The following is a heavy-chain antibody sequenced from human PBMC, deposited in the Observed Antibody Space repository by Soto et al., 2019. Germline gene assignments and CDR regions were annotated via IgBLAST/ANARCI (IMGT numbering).Heavy chain of an antibody. V-gene: IGHV3-21*06. J-gene: IGHJ4*02. CDR1: GFTFTRYS. Sequence: EVPLVESGGGLVKPGGSLRLSCAASGFTFTRYSMNWVRQAPGKGLEWVSSISSTTNYIYYGVSMKGRFTISRDNAKYALYLEMNSLRAEDTAVYYCARESEDPTSNFDYWGQGTLVTVSS. CDR3: ARESEDPTSNFDY. CDR2: ISSTTNYI.